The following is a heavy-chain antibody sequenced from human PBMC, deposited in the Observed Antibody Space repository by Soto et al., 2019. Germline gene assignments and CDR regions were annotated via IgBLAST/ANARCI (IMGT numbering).Heavy chain of an antibody. D-gene: IGHD3-10*01. J-gene: IGHJ4*02. V-gene: IGHV3-23*01. Sequence: EVQLLESGGGLVQPGGSLRLSCAASGFTFSTYVMNWVRQAPGKGLEWVSGIRGSGGSTYNADSVKGRFTISRDNSKNTLYLQMNGLRVEDTAVYYCAKDAEPYYYGLGSYLNPYYFDYWGQGTRVSVSS. CDR1: GFTFSTYV. CDR3: AKDAEPYYYGLGSYLNPYYFDY. CDR2: IRGSGGST.